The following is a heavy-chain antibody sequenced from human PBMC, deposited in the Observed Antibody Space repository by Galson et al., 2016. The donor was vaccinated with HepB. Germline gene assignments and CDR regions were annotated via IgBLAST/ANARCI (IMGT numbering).Heavy chain of an antibody. D-gene: IGHD7-27*01. Sequence: SLRLSCAASDFTFSNAWMNWLRQAPGKGLEWVGRIKTKTDGGTTDYAAPVKGRFTISRDDSKNTLFLQMNSLKSEDTAVYYCTTLSGGNWGWYFDLWGRGTLVTVSS. J-gene: IGHJ2*01. CDR2: IKTKTDGGTT. V-gene: IGHV3-15*07. CDR3: TTLSGGNWGWYFDL. CDR1: DFTFSNAW.